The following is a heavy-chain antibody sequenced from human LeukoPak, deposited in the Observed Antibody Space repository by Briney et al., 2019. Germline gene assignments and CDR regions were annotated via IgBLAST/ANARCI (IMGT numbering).Heavy chain of an antibody. V-gene: IGHV1-2*06. CDR2: INPNSGGT. D-gene: IGHD6-13*01. CDR3: ARDNYRAAAGNWFDP. Sequence: AASVKVSCKASGYTFTGYYMHWVRQAPGQGLEWMGRINPNSGGTNYAQKFQGRVTMTRDTSISTAYMELSRLRSDDTAVYYCARDNYRAAAGNWFDPWGQGTLVTVSS. J-gene: IGHJ5*02. CDR1: GYTFTGYY.